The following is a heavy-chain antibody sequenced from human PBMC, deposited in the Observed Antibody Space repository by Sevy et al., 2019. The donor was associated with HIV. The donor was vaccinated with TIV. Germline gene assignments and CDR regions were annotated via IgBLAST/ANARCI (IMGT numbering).Heavy chain of an antibody. D-gene: IGHD3-10*01. J-gene: IGHJ4*02. CDR1: GGTVSTYS. CDR3: ARSISYGLES. CDR2: IIPISDTA. V-gene: IGHV1-69*13. Sequence: ASVKVSCKASGGTVSTYSLNWVRQAPGQGLEWMGVIIPISDTAHYAEKFQGRVTITADESTSTTYMEIRSLRSEDTAVYYCARSISYGLESWGQGTLVTVSS.